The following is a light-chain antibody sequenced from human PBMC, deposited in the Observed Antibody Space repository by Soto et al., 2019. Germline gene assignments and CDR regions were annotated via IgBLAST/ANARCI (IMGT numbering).Light chain of an antibody. J-gene: IGKJ1*01. CDR3: QQYNIYPWT. Sequence: IQMTQSPSSLSASVGDRFTITCRASQTISSWLAWYQQKPGKAPKLLIYKASTLKSGVPSRFSGSGSGTEFTLSISSLQPDDFATYYCQQYNIYPWTFGQGTKVDIK. CDR2: KAS. CDR1: QTISSW. V-gene: IGKV1-5*03.